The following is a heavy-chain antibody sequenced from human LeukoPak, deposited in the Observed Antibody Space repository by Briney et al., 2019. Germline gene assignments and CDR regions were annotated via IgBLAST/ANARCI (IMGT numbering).Heavy chain of an antibody. Sequence: GRSLRLSCAASGFTFSSYGMHWVRQAPGKGLEWVAVISYDGSNKYYADSVKGRFTISRDNSKNTLYLQMNSLRAGDTAVYYCAKGGSSSWFDAFDIWGQGTMVTVSS. CDR1: GFTFSSYG. J-gene: IGHJ3*02. D-gene: IGHD6-13*01. CDR2: ISYDGSNK. CDR3: AKGGSSSWFDAFDI. V-gene: IGHV3-30*18.